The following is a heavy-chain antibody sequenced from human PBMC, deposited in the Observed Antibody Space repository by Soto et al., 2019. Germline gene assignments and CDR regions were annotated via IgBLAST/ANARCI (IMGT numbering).Heavy chain of an antibody. CDR1: GYTFTGYY. CDR2: INPNSGGT. Sequence: GASVKVSCKASGYTFTGYYMHWVRQAPGQGLEWMGWINPNSGGTNYAQKFQGWVTMTRDTSISTAYMELSRLRSDDTAVYYCARDPSFITIVRGVIRDSYFDYWGQGTLVTVSS. J-gene: IGHJ4*02. V-gene: IGHV1-2*04. D-gene: IGHD3-10*01. CDR3: ARDPSFITIVRGVIRDSYFDY.